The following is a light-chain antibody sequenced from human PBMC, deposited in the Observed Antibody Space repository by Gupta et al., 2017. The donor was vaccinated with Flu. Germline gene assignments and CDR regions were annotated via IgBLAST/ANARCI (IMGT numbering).Light chain of an antibody. CDR3: CSYAGTFSWV. Sequence: QSALTQPRSVSGSPGQSVTMSCSGASSNVGGYNYVSWYQHHPGKAPKVIIFDVAKRPSGVPDRFSGSKSGNTASLTISGLQSDDEAEYYCCSYAGTFSWVFGGGTKLTVL. J-gene: IGLJ3*02. V-gene: IGLV2-11*01. CDR2: DVA. CDR1: SSNVGGYNY.